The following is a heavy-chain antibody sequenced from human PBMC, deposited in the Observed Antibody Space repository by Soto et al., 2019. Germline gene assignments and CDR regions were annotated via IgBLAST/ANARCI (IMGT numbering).Heavy chain of an antibody. CDR3: ATYDSPYYYMDV. V-gene: IGHV4-59*13. D-gene: IGHD3-16*01. CDR1: GGSISRYF. Sequence: PSETLSLTCTVSGGSISRYFWSWIRQPPGKGLQWIGHIYYSGSTDYNPSLKSRVAISVDASKTHLSLRLNSVAAADAAVYYCATYDSPYYYMDVWGKGTTVTVSS. CDR2: IYYSGST. J-gene: IGHJ6*03.